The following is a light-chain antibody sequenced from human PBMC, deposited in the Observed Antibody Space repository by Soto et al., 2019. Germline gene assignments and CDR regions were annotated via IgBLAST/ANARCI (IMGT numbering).Light chain of an antibody. V-gene: IGLV2-14*03. J-gene: IGLJ2*01. CDR3: SPYTNANPLT. Sequence: QSALTQPASVSGSPGQSVTISCTGTSNDIGAYDYVSWYQQVPGKAPKLLIFDVNYRPSEISRRFSGSKSGNSASLTIYALQPAEESDYYCSPYTNANPLTFGGGTKLTVL. CDR1: SNDIGAYDY. CDR2: DVN.